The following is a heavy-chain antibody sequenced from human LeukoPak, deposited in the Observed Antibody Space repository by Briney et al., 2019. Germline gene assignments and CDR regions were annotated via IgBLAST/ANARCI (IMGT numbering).Heavy chain of an antibody. V-gene: IGHV4-4*07. J-gene: IGHJ4*02. Sequence: SETLSLTCTVSGGSISSYYWNGIRQPAGKGLEWIGRIYTSESTNYNPSLKSRVTMSVDTSKNQFSLKLSSVTAADTAVYYCARDVGGYTYGYFFDYWGQGTLVTVSS. CDR2: IYTSEST. D-gene: IGHD5-18*01. CDR3: ARDVGGYTYGYFFDY. CDR1: GGSISSYY.